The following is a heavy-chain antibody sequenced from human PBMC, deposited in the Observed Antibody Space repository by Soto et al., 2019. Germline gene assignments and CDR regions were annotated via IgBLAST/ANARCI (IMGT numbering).Heavy chain of an antibody. CDR1: GGSISSSNW. Sequence: SETLSLTCAVSGGSISSSNWWSWVRQPPGKGLEWIGEIYHSGSTNYNPSLKSRVTISVDKSKNQFSLRLSSVTAADTAVYYCARDQAHGYSSSWAPGGYYYYGMDVWGQGTTVTVSS. D-gene: IGHD6-13*01. V-gene: IGHV4-4*02. J-gene: IGHJ6*02. CDR3: ARDQAHGYSSSWAPGGYYYYGMDV. CDR2: IYHSGST.